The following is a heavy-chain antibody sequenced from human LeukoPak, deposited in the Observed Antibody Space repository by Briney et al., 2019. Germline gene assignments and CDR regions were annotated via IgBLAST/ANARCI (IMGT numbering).Heavy chain of an antibody. CDR2: ISWDGGST. Sequence: PGGSLRLSCAASGFTFDDYAMHWVRRAPGKGLEWVSLISWDGGSTYYADSVKGRFTISRDNSKNSLFLQMNSLRAEDTALYFCAKDIRGSTSWYGLDYWGQGTLVTVSS. V-gene: IGHV3-43D*03. D-gene: IGHD6-13*01. CDR1: GFTFDDYA. CDR3: AKDIRGSTSWYGLDY. J-gene: IGHJ4*02.